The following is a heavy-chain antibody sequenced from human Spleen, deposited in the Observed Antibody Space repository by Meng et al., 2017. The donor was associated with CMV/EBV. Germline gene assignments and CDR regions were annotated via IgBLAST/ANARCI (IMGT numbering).Heavy chain of an antibody. Sequence: VPVHEPGPAPAEPSQTLSLTCSVSGCSISSGSYYWSWIRQPPGKGLEWIGYIYYSGSTYYNPSLKSRVTISVDTSKNQFSLKLSSVTAADTAVYYCARDIKWSPFDYWGQGTLVTVSS. CDR3: ARDIKWSPFDY. V-gene: IGHV4-30-4*08. D-gene: IGHD2-15*01. J-gene: IGHJ4*02. CDR1: GCSISSGSYY. CDR2: IYYSGST.